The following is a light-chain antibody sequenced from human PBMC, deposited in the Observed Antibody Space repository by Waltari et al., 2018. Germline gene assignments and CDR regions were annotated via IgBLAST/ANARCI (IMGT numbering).Light chain of an antibody. CDR2: DVS. J-gene: IGKJ5*01. V-gene: IGKV3-11*01. CDR3: QQRDNWPSIT. Sequence: EIVLTQSPATLSLSPGERATPSCRASQSVSSSLGWYQQKPGQAPRLLIYDVSNRATDIPARFSGSGSGTDFTLTISSLEPEDFAVYYCQQRDNWPSITFGQGTRLEIK. CDR1: QSVSSS.